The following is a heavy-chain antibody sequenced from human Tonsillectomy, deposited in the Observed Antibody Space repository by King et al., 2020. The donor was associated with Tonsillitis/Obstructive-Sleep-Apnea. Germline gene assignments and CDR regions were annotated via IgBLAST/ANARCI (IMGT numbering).Heavy chain of an antibody. CDR2: IHPNRVGT. CDR1: GYTFTDYF. Sequence: QLVQSGAEVKKPGASVKVSCKASGYTFTDYFIHWVRQAPGQGLEWMGRIHPNRVGTTYAQNFQVRVTMTRDTSIRTAYMELGRLRSDDTAVYYCARPGSSYAFDVWGQGTMLTVSS. J-gene: IGHJ3*01. V-gene: IGHV1-2*06. D-gene: IGHD6-6*01. CDR3: ARPGSSYAFDV.